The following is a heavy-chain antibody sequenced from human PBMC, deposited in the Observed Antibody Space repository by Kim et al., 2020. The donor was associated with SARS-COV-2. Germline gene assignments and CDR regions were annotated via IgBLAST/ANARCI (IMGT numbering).Heavy chain of an antibody. CDR1: GFTFSSYA. CDR2: ISGSGGST. Sequence: GGSLRLSCAASGFTFSSYAMSWVRQAPGKGLEWVSAISGSGGSTYYADSVKGRFTISRDNAKNTLYLQMNILRAEDTAVYYCAKEGAADSLDGMDVWGQGTTVTVSS. CDR3: AKEGAADSLDGMDV. D-gene: IGHD6-25*01. J-gene: IGHJ6*02. V-gene: IGHV3-23*01.